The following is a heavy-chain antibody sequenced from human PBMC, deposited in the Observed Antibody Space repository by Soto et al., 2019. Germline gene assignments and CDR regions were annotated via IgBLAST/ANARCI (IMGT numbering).Heavy chain of an antibody. CDR3: ARHLAAGAV. D-gene: IGHD2-8*02. CDR2: INPTGGST. J-gene: IGHJ4*02. V-gene: IGHV1-46*01. Sequence: QVQLVQSGAEVKKPWASVKVSCKASVYTFINYYIYWVRHATGHGLEWMAIINPTGGSTNYAQKFQGRLTLTMDTSTSTVYMELSSMTSEDKAMYYCARHLAAGAVWGTGTLVTVYS. CDR1: VYTFINYY.